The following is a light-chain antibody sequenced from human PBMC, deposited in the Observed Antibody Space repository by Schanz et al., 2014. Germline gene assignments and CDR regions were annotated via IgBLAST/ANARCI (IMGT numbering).Light chain of an antibody. V-gene: IGLV2-14*01. CDR3: SSYTSSSTLV. CDR1: SSDVGAYTY. Sequence: QSALTQPRSVSGSPGQSVTISCTGTSSDVGAYTYVSWYQQPPGKAPKLMIYDVSNRPSGVSNRFSGSKSGNTASLTISGLQAEDEADYYCSSYTSSSTLVFGGGTKLTVL. CDR2: DVS. J-gene: IGLJ3*02.